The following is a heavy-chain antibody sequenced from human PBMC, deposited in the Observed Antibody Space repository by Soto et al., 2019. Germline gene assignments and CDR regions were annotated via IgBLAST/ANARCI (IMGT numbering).Heavy chain of an antibody. CDR3: ARDRACSGGSCYTPYYYYYMDV. Sequence: GGSLRLSCAASGFTFSSYSMNWVRQAPGKGLEWVSSISSSSSYIYYADSVKGRFTISRDNAKNSLYLQMNSLRAEDTAVYYCARDRACSGGSCYTPYYYYYMDVWGKGTTVTVSS. D-gene: IGHD2-15*01. CDR2: ISSSSSYI. CDR1: GFTFSSYS. V-gene: IGHV3-21*01. J-gene: IGHJ6*03.